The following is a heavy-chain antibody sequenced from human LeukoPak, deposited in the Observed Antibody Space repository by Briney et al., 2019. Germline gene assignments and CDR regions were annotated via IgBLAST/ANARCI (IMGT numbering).Heavy chain of an antibody. V-gene: IGHV4-39*07. CDR1: GGSISSSSYH. J-gene: IGHJ5*02. Sequence: PSETLSLTCTVSGGSISSSSYHWGWIRQPPGKGLEWIGSIYYSGSTYYNPSLKSRVTISVDTSKNQFSLKLSSVTAADTAVYYCARDRANNWFDPWGQGTLVTVSS. CDR3: ARDRANNWFDP. CDR2: IYYSGST.